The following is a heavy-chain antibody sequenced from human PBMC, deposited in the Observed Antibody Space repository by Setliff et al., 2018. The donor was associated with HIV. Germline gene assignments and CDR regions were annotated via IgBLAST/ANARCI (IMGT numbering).Heavy chain of an antibody. Sequence: SETLSLTCAVYGGSFSGYYWSWIRQPPGKGLESIGYVYNSGGTNYNPSLKSRVTISVDTSKNQFSLRLSSVTAADTAVYYCARDGPLEGSYRYYYYYMDVWGKGTTVTVSS. CDR2: VYNSGGT. CDR3: ARDGPLEGSYRYYYYYMDV. J-gene: IGHJ6*03. V-gene: IGHV4-34*11. CDR1: GGSFSGYY. D-gene: IGHD3-10*01.